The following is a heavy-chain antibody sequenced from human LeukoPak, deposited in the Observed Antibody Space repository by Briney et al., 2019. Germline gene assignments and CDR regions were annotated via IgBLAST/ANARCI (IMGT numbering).Heavy chain of an antibody. CDR3: ARDRSSGWLGDYYYGMDV. Sequence: PGGSLRLSCAASGFTFSVYYMSWIRQAPGKGLEWVSYISSSSSYTNYADSVKGRFTISRDNAKNSLYLQMNSLRAEDTAVYYCARDRSSGWLGDYYYGMDVWGKGTTVTVSS. D-gene: IGHD6-19*01. CDR1: GFTFSVYY. V-gene: IGHV3-11*06. CDR2: ISSSSSYT. J-gene: IGHJ6*04.